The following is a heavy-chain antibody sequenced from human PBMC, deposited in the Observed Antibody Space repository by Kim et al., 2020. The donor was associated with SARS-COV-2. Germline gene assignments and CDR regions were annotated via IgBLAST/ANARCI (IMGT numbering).Heavy chain of an antibody. D-gene: IGHD6-13*01. Sequence: ASVKVSCKASGYSFTSYGISWVRQAPGQGLEWMGWISVHNGNINYAQKVQGRVTMTTDTSTSTAYMELRSLIYDDTAVYYCARGGYSSSYDYSQHWGQGTLVTVSS. CDR3: ARGGYSSSYDYSQH. V-gene: IGHV1-18*01. CDR2: ISVHNGNI. J-gene: IGHJ1*01. CDR1: GYSFTSYG.